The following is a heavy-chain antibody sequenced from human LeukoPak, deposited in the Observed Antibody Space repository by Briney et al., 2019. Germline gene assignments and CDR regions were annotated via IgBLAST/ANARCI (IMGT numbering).Heavy chain of an antibody. CDR1: GFTFSDYT. Sequence: GGSLRLSCAASGFTFSDYTMNWVRQAPGKGLEWVSRINTDGSSTTYADSVKGRFTISRDNAKNTLYLQMNSLRAEDTAVYYCAKPTIFGVVHGMDVWGQGTTVTVSS. J-gene: IGHJ6*02. CDR2: INTDGSST. CDR3: AKPTIFGVVHGMDV. V-gene: IGHV3-74*01. D-gene: IGHD3-3*01.